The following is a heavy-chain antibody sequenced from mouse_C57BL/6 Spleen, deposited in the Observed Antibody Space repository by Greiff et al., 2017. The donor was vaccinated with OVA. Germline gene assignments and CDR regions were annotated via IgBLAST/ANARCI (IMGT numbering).Heavy chain of an antibody. V-gene: IGHV1-59*01. CDR3: ARGDYYGSSRYWYFDV. D-gene: IGHD1-1*01. Sequence: QVQLQQPGAELVRPGTSVKLSCKASGYTFTSYWMHWVKQRPGQGLEWIGVIDPSDSYTNYNQKFKGKATLTVDTSSSTAYMQLSSLTSEDSAVYYGARGDYYGSSRYWYFDVWGTGTTVTVSS. J-gene: IGHJ1*03. CDR1: GYTFTSYW. CDR2: IDPSDSYT.